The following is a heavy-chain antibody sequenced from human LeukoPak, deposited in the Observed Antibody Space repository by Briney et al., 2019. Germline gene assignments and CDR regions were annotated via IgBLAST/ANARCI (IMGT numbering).Heavy chain of an antibody. D-gene: IGHD6-13*01. CDR3: ARVSRLVYFHHSSRLGPSPLFDY. J-gene: IGHJ4*02. CDR1: GYTFTSYG. CDR2: ISAYNGNT. V-gene: IGHV1-18*01. Sequence: ASVKVSCKASGYTFTSYGISWVRQAPGQGLEWMGWISAYNGNTNYAQKLQGRVTMTTDTSTSTAYMELRSLRSDDTAVYYCARVSRLVYFHHSSRLGPSPLFDYWGQGTLVTVSS.